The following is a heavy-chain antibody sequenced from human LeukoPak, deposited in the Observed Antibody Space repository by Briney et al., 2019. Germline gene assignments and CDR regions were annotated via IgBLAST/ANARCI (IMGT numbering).Heavy chain of an antibody. Sequence: SETLSLTCAVYGGSFSGYYWSWIRQPPGKGLEWIGEINHSGSTNYNPSLKSRVTISVDTSKNQFSLKLSSVTAADTAVYYCARGAVRLWLRALGDYYYGMDVWGKGTTVTVSS. V-gene: IGHV4-34*01. CDR3: ARGAVRLWLRALGDYYYGMDV. J-gene: IGHJ6*04. D-gene: IGHD5-18*01. CDR2: INHSGST. CDR1: GGSFSGYY.